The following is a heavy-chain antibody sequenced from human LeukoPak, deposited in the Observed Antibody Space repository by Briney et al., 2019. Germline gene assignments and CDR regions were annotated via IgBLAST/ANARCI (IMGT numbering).Heavy chain of an antibody. Sequence: SETLSLTCTVCGGSLSNSYWTWLRQPPGKTLEWIGYISYSGITNRNPSLKSRVSFSLDSSNNQISLTLTSVTAADTAVYFCARLLLDYSNDDGNFGGPHLPDWGQGTLVTVST. CDR1: GGSLSNSY. V-gene: IGHV4-59*08. CDR3: ARLLLDYSNDDGNFGGPHLPD. D-gene: IGHD3-10*01. J-gene: IGHJ4*02. CDR2: ISYSGIT.